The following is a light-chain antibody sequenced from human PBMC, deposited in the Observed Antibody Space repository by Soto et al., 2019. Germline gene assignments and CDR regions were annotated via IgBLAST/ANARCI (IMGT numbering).Light chain of an antibody. V-gene: IGKV3-15*01. CDR3: RQYNTWPWT. CDR2: GAS. CDR1: QSVSSN. Sequence: EIVMTQSPATLSVSPGERATLSCRASQSVSSNLAWYQQKPGQAPRLLIYGASTRATGIPARFRGSGSGTEFTLTISSLQSEDFAIYYCRQYNTWPWTFGQGTKVEIK. J-gene: IGKJ1*01.